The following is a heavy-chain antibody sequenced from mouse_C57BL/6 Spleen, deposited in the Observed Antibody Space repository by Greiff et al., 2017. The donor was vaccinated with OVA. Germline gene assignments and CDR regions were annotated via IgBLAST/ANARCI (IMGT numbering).Heavy chain of an antibody. CDR1: GYTFTSYW. Sequence: QVQLQQSGAELVKPGASVKLSCKASGYTFTSYWMHWVKQRPGQGLEWIGLIHPNSGSTNYNEKFKSKATLTVDKSYSTAYMQLSSLTSEDSAVYYGARSYYGRAYYYAMDYWGQGTSVTVSS. J-gene: IGHJ4*01. V-gene: IGHV1-64*01. CDR3: ARSYYGRAYYYAMDY. D-gene: IGHD1-1*01. CDR2: IHPNSGST.